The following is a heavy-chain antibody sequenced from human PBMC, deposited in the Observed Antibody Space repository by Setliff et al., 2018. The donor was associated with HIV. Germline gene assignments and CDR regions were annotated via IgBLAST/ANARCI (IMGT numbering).Heavy chain of an antibody. CDR1: GGSISSYY. D-gene: IGHD3-10*01. Sequence: SETLSLTCTVSGGSISSYYWTWIRQPPGKGLEWIGYIYYSGSTNYNPSLKSRVTISVDTSKNQFSLKLSSVTAADTAVYYCARDFTWYAFDIWGQGTMVTVS. J-gene: IGHJ3*02. V-gene: IGHV4-59*01. CDR3: ARDFTWYAFDI. CDR2: IYYSGST.